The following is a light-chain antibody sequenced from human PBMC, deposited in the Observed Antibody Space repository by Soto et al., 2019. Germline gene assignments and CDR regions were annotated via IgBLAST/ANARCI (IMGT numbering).Light chain of an antibody. CDR2: KAS. CDR1: QTIGTW. V-gene: IGKV1-5*03. J-gene: IGKJ5*01. CDR3: QQHNRFSST. Sequence: DIQIIQSRSTRAASVGGRVTITCRASQTIGTWLAWYQQKPGKAPKILIDKASSLESGVPSRFSGRGAGTEVTLTINSLQAEDFATYYCQQHNRFSSTCGQGTRLEIK.